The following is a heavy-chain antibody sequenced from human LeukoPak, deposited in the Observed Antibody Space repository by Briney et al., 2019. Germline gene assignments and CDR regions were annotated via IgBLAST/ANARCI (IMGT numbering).Heavy chain of an antibody. Sequence: GGSLRLSCAASGFTFSSFAMSWVRQAPGRGLECVSSISGSGANTEYAESVKGRFTISRDDSKNTLYLQMNTLRAEDTAVYYCAKGYCSGCSCWDYFDYWGQGTLVTVSS. CDR1: GFTFSSFA. V-gene: IGHV3-23*01. CDR3: AKGYCSGCSCWDYFDY. CDR2: ISGSGANT. J-gene: IGHJ4*02. D-gene: IGHD2-15*01.